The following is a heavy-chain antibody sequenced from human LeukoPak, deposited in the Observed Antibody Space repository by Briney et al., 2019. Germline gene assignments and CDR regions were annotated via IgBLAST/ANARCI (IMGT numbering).Heavy chain of an antibody. D-gene: IGHD2-15*01. CDR2: ISAYNGNT. V-gene: IGHV1-18*01. CDR1: GYTFTSYG. Sequence: ASVKVSCKASGYTFTSYGISWVRQAPGQGLEWMGWISAYNGNTNYAQKLQGRVTMTTDTSTSTAYMEPRSLRSDDTAVYYCARDRRIVVVVAATRYFDYWGQGTLVTVSS. J-gene: IGHJ4*02. CDR3: ARDRRIVVVVAATRYFDY.